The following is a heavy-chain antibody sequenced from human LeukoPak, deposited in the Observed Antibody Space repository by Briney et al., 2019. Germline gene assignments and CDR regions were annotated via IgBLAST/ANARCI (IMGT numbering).Heavy chain of an antibody. J-gene: IGHJ4*02. CDR3: AGLHPGDY. Sequence: GASVKVSCKASGYTFTSYDINWVRQATGQGLEWMGWMNPNSGNTGYAQKFQGRVTMTRDASITTAYMELSGLTSEDTAVYYCAGLHPGDYWGQGTLVTVSS. V-gene: IGHV1-8*01. CDR1: GYTFTSYD. CDR2: MNPNSGNT. D-gene: IGHD3-10*01.